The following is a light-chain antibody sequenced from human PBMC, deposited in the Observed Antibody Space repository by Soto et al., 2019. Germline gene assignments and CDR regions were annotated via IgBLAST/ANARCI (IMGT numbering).Light chain of an antibody. V-gene: IGLV2-14*01. Sequence: QSALTQPASVSGSPGQSITISRTGTSSDVGDYNYVSWYQQHPGKAPKLVIYEVSNRPSGGSNRFSGSKSGNTASLTISGLQAEDEADYYCNSYTGSNSFVFGTGTKVTVL. CDR1: SSDVGDYNY. J-gene: IGLJ1*01. CDR3: NSYTGSNSFV. CDR2: EVS.